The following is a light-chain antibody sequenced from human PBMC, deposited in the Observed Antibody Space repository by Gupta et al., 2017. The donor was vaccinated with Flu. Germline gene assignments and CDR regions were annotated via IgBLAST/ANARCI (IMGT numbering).Light chain of an antibody. J-gene: IGLJ2*01. CDR1: SSDIGGYNF. CDR3: SSYGGRNNLL. CDR2: EVT. V-gene: IGLV2-8*03. Sequence: SSDIGGYNFVSWYQQHPGEAPKLIIYEVTKRPSGVPDRFFGSKSGNTASLTVSGLQAEDEADYYCSSYGGRNNLLFGGGTRLTVL.